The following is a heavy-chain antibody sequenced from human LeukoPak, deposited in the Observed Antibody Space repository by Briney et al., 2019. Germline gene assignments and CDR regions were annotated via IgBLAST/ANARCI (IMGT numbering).Heavy chain of an antibody. D-gene: IGHD3-10*01. V-gene: IGHV1-46*01. J-gene: IGHJ6*02. CDR1: GYTFTSYY. Sequence: ASVKVSCKASGYTFTSYYMHWVRQAPGQGLEWMGIINPSGGSTSYAQKFQGRVTMTRDTSTSTVYMELSSLRSEDTAVYYCARDRALLWCGEAHYYGMDVWGQGTTVTVSS. CDR3: ARDRALLWCGEAHYYGMDV. CDR2: INPSGGST.